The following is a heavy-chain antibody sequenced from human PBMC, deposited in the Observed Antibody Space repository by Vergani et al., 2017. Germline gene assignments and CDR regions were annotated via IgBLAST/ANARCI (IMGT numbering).Heavy chain of an antibody. D-gene: IGHD6-19*01. CDR2: LSASDRRT. CDR3: AKVCRSEVAGTFGAFDI. CDR1: GFTFIMPA. V-gene: IGHV3-23*01. J-gene: IGHJ3*02. Sequence: EVQLLQSGGDLVQPGGSLRLSCAASGFTFIMPAMRWVRQAPGKGLEWVSTLSASDRRTHYADSVKGRFTISRDNSKNTLFLHMNSLRPEDTSVYYCAKVCRSEVAGTFGAFDIWGQGTMVTVSS.